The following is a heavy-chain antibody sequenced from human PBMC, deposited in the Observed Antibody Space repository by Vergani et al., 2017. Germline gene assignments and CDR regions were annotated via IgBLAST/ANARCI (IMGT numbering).Heavy chain of an antibody. J-gene: IGHJ4*02. CDR1: GGSISSYY. V-gene: IGHV4-59*01. D-gene: IGHD3-10*02. Sequence: QVQLQESGPGLVKPSETLSLTCTVSGGSISSYYWSWIRQPPGKGLEWIGYIYYSGSTHYNPSLKSRVTISVDTSKNQFSLKLSSVTAADTAVYYCARQGHHVFGYFDYWGQGTLVTVSS. CDR2: IYYSGST. CDR3: ARQGHHVFGYFDY.